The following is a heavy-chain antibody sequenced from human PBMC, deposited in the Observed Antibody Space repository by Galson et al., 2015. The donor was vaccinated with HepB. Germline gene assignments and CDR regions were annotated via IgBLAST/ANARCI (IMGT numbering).Heavy chain of an antibody. CDR2: ISSAGDIQ. D-gene: IGHD1-26*01. CDR3: ARDAMGRGSGSYSAFDY. Sequence: SLRLSCAASGFTFSNYGMHWVRQAPGKGLEWVATISSAGDIQFHADSVKGRFTFSRENSENMLYLQMNSLRAEDTAVYYCARDAMGRGSGSYSAFDYWGQGTLVTVSS. J-gene: IGHJ4*02. V-gene: IGHV3-30*03. CDR1: GFTFSNYG.